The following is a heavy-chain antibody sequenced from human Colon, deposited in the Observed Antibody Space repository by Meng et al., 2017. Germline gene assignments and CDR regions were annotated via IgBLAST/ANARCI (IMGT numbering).Heavy chain of an antibody. CDR1: GASVSSDSHY. D-gene: IGHD4-17*01. V-gene: IGHV4-61*03. CDR2: IYYTGNT. CDR3: ARVNGDFDEAWFDP. Sequence: VHLQGSGPGLVRPSETLSLTCTVSGASVSSDSHYWSWIRQSPGKGLEWIGYIYYTGNTNYNPSLASRVSMSLDTSKNHFSLHLTSVTAADTAIYYCARVNGDFDEAWFDPWGQGTLVTVSS. J-gene: IGHJ5*02.